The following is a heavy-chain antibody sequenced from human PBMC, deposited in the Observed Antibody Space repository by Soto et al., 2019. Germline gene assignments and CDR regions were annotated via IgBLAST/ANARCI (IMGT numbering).Heavy chain of an antibody. D-gene: IGHD6-13*01. V-gene: IGHV1-69*06. CDR3: ARGGALSTSWYWGDGLDS. CDR1: GYSFSSHA. Sequence: QVQLEQSGSEVKKSGSSVKVSCKASGYSFSSHAITWVRQAPGQGLEWMGGIIPVFGTPSYAQKFQGRVTISADKSTNTSSMELRSLRYEGTAVYYGARGGALSTSWYWGDGLDSWGQGTQVTVSS. J-gene: IGHJ4*02. CDR2: IIPVFGTP.